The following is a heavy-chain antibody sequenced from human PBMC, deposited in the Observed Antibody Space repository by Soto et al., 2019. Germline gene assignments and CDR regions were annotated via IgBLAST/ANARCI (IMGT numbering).Heavy chain of an antibody. CDR1: GYTFTSYG. J-gene: IGHJ5*02. CDR2: ISAYNGNT. Sequence: ASVKVSCKASGYTFTSYGISWVRQAPGQGLEWMGWISAYNGNTNYAQKLQGRVTMTTDTSTSTAYMELRSLRSDDTAVYYCARDGIVVVPATEDWFDPWGQGTLVTVSS. V-gene: IGHV1-18*01. D-gene: IGHD2-2*01. CDR3: ARDGIVVVPATEDWFDP.